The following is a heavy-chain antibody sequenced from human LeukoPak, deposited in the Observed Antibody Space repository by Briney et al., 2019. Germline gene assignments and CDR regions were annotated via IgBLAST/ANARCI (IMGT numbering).Heavy chain of an antibody. D-gene: IGHD2-15*01. CDR2: VSGGGDSI. Sequence: GGSLRPSCEASGFTFSSYAMSWVRQAPGKGLEWVSAVSGGGDSIYYADPVKGRFTISRDNSKNTLYLQMNSLRAEDTAIYFCAKLLAAAGGYFDYWGQGTLVTVSS. CDR3: AKLLAAAGGYFDY. V-gene: IGHV3-23*01. J-gene: IGHJ4*02. CDR1: GFTFSSYA.